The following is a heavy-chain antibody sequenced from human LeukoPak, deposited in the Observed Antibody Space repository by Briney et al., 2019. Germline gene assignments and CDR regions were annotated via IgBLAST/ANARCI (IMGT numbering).Heavy chain of an antibody. J-gene: IGHJ5*02. Sequence: ASVKVSCKASGHTFTGYYMHWVRQAPGHGLEWMGWINPNSGGTNYAQKFQGRVTMTRDTSISTAYMELSRLRSDDTAMYYCAIPSAKTAGWFDPWGQGTLVTVSS. CDR3: AIPSAKTAGWFDP. CDR1: GHTFTGYY. CDR2: INPNSGGT. D-gene: IGHD2-15*01. V-gene: IGHV1-2*02.